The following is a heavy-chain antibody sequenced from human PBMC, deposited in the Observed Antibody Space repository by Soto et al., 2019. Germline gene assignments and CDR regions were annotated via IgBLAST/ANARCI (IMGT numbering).Heavy chain of an antibody. J-gene: IGHJ4*02. CDR1: GLTFSTYA. D-gene: IGHD1-7*01. CDR3: ARDPTGTTRNFDC. V-gene: IGHV3-23*01. CDR2: ISGSGGNA. Sequence: GGSLRLSCAASGLTFSTYAMSWVRQAPGKGLEWVSAISGSGGNASYADSVRGRFTISRDNSKNTLYLQMHSLRAEDTALYYCARDPTGTTRNFDCWGQGTLVTVSS.